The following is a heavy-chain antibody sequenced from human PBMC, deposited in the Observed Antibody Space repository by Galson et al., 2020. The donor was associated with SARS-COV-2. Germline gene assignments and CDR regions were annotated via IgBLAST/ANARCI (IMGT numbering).Heavy chain of an antibody. V-gene: IGHV3-21*01. Sequence: GESLKLSCAASGFTFSSYSMNWVRQAPGKGLEWVSSISSSSYIYYADSVKGRFTISRDNAKNSLYLQMNSLRAEDTAVYYCARDSGYYDSSGMFDYWGQGTLVTVSS. J-gene: IGHJ4*02. CDR3: ARDSGYYDSSGMFDY. CDR1: GFTFSSYS. D-gene: IGHD3-22*01. CDR2: ISSSSYI.